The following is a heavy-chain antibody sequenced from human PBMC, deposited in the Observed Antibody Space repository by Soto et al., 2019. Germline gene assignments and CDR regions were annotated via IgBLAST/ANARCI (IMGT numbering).Heavy chain of an antibody. CDR1: GFTFSTYA. J-gene: IGHJ6*02. V-gene: IGHV3-23*01. CDR3: ARDPPATRHGMDV. CDR2: FTGGGRT. Sequence: EVQLLDSGGGLVQPGGSLRLSCAASGFTFSTYAMGWVRQAPGKGLEWVSTFTGGGRTFYADFVKGRFTISRDNSKNTLYLQMKSLRAEDTAVYYCARDPPATRHGMDVWGQGTTVTVSS.